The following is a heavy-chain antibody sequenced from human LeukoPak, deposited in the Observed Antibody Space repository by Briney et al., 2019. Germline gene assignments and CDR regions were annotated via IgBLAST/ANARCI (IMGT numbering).Heavy chain of an antibody. CDR1: GGSICSYY. V-gene: IGHV4-59*01. Sequence: SETLSLTCTVSGGSICSYYWSWIRQPPGKGLEWIGYIYYSGSTNYNPSLKSRVTISVDTSKNQFSLKLSSVTAADTAVYYCARCGYSGSYVIDYWGQGTLVTVSS. D-gene: IGHD1-26*01. J-gene: IGHJ4*02. CDR2: IYYSGST. CDR3: ARCGYSGSYVIDY.